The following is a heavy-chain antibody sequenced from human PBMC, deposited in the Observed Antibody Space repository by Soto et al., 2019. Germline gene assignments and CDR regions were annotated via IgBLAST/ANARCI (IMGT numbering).Heavy chain of an antibody. V-gene: IGHV3-23*01. J-gene: IGHJ5*02. Sequence: GGSLRLSCAASGFTFSSYAMNWVRQAPGKGLEWVSAISGSAATTHFADSVKGRFTISRDNSKNTLYLQMNSLRAEDTAVYYCAKDRSYYDSSGSYSTPSWGQGTLVTVSS. CDR1: GFTFSSYA. CDR3: AKDRSYYDSSGSYSTPS. D-gene: IGHD3-22*01. CDR2: ISGSAATT.